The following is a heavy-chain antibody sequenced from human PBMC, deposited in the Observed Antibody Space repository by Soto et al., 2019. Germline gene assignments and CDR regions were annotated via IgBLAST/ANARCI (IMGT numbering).Heavy chain of an antibody. Sequence: GAPGKVSCKGFGSTFSSYAISWGGQAPGQVLEWMGWISAYNGTTNYAQKLQGRVTMTTDTSTSTAYMELRSLRSDDTAVYYCAREDDYSNNYGTDVWGQGTTVTVSS. CDR1: GSTFSSYA. V-gene: IGHV1-18*01. CDR3: AREDDYSNNYGTDV. J-gene: IGHJ6*02. CDR2: ISAYNGTT. D-gene: IGHD4-4*01.